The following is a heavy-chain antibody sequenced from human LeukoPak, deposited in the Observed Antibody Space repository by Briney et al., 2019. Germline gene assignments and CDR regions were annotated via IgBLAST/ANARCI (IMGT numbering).Heavy chain of an antibody. J-gene: IGHJ4*02. D-gene: IGHD6-19*01. Sequence: GGSLRLSCAASGFTFSSYWMSWVRQAPGKGLEWVSSIDSSSSYIYYADSVKGRFTISRDNAKNSLYLQMNSLRAEDTAVYYCARVQRGIAVALDYWGQGTLATVSS. CDR3: ARVQRGIAVALDY. CDR1: GFTFSSYW. V-gene: IGHV3-21*01. CDR2: IDSSSSYI.